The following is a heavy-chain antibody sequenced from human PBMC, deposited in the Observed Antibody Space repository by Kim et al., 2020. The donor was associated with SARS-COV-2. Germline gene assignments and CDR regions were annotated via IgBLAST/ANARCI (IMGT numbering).Heavy chain of an antibody. CDR3: ASNRRGYCSSTSCYYYYYMDV. V-gene: IGHV1-3*01. CDR1: GYTFTSYA. J-gene: IGHJ6*03. Sequence: ASVKVSCKSSGYTFTSYAMHWVRQAPGQRLAWMGWINAGNGNTKYSQKFQGRVTITRDTSARTAYMELSSLRSEDTAVYYCASNRRGYCSSTSCYYYYYMDVWGKGTTVTVSS. D-gene: IGHD2-2*01. CDR2: INAGNGNT.